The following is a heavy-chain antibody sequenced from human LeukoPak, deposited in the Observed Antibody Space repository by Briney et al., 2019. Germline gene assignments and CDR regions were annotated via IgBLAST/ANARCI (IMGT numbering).Heavy chain of an antibody. V-gene: IGHV1-3*03. D-gene: IGHD6-19*01. CDR3: ARGGQQWRGGNYFDS. Sequence: ASVKVSCKASGYTFTDYALHWVRQAPGQSLEWMGWITTGRGETRYSQDFQRRITLTRDKSANTVYMDLSDLTSEDTAIYYCARGGQQWRGGNYFDSWGQGTLVAVSS. J-gene: IGHJ4*02. CDR1: GYTFTDYA. CDR2: ITTGRGET.